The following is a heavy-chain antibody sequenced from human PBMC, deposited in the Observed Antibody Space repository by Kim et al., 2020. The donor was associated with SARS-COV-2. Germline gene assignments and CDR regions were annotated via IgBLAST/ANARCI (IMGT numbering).Heavy chain of an antibody. CDR1: GFTFDTYA. Sequence: GGSLRLSCVASGFTFDTYAMSWVRQGPGKGLEWVSVISGGAVNKFYADSVRGRFTISRDNSKNTLYLQMTSLRDEDTDLYYCAKMVIMDGHNYCYYYAMDVWGQGPTVTVAS. D-gene: IGHD2-21*01. J-gene: IGHJ6*02. CDR3: AKMVIMDGHNYCYYYAMDV. CDR2: ISGGAVNK. V-gene: IGHV3-23*01.